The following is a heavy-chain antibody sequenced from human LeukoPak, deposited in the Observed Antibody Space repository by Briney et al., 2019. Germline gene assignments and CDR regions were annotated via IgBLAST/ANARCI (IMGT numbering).Heavy chain of an antibody. V-gene: IGHV4-59*08. CDR3: ARSIAAAGTSYYGMDV. Sequence: SETLSLTCTVSGGSISSYYWSWIRQPPGKGLEWIGYIYYSGSTNYNPSLKSRVTISVDTSKNQFSLKLSSVTAADTAVYYCARSIAAAGTSYYGMDVWGQGTTVTVSS. CDR2: IYYSGST. CDR1: GGSISSYY. J-gene: IGHJ6*02. D-gene: IGHD6-13*01.